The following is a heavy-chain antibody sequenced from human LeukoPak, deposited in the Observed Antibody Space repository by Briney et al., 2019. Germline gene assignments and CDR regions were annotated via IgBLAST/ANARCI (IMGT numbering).Heavy chain of an antibody. Sequence: GGSLRLSCAASGFTFDDYGMNWVRQAPGKGLEWVSYISSSSSTIYYADSVKGRFTISRDNAKNSLYLRIHSLRAEDTAVYYCAKEATPTQYYYYYMDVWGKGTTVTVSS. CDR1: GFTFDDYG. V-gene: IGHV3-48*04. J-gene: IGHJ6*03. CDR2: ISSSSSTI. CDR3: AKEATPTQYYYYYMDV.